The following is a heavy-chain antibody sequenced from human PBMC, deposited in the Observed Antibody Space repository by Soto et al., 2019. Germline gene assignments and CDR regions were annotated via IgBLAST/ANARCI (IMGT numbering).Heavy chain of an antibody. CDR3: ATHGAAGGPSSLKWELLGGNYYYYYGMDV. D-gene: IGHD1-26*01. CDR2: IYPGDSDT. CDR1: GYSFTSYW. J-gene: IGHJ6*02. V-gene: IGHV5-51*01. Sequence: PGESLKISCKGSGYSFTSYWIGWVRQMPGKGLEWMGIIYPGDSDTRYSPSFQGQVTISADKSISTAYLQWSSLKASDTAMYYCATHGAAGGPSSLKWELLGGNYYYYYGMDVWGQGTTVTVS.